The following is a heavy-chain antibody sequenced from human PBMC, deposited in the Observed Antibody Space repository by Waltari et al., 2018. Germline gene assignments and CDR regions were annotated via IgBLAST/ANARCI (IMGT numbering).Heavy chain of an antibody. D-gene: IGHD2-2*01. V-gene: IGHV4-39*01. CDR2: IYYSGST. J-gene: IGHJ4*02. CDR3: ARHVSGYCSSTSCHSDY. Sequence: QLQLQESGPGLVKPSETLSPICTVPGGSISSSSYYWGWIREPPGGGLEWIGSIYYSGSTYYNPSLKSRVTISVETSKNQFSLKLSSVTAADTAVYYCARHVSGYCSSTSCHSDYWGQGTLVTVSS. CDR1: GGSISSSSYY.